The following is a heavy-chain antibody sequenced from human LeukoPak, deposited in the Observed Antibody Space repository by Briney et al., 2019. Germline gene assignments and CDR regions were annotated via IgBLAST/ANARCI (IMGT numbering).Heavy chain of an antibody. CDR2: ISSSSSYI. D-gene: IGHD2-21*01. CDR1: GFTFSDYY. J-gene: IGHJ3*02. CDR3: ARAVCVKGTYCGGDCCSGDAFDI. Sequence: QLVESGGGLVKPGGSLRLSCAASGFTFSDYYMSWIRQAPGKGLEWVSSISSSSSYIYYADSVKGRFTISRDNAKNSLYLQMNSLRAEDTAVYYCARAVCVKGTYCGGDCCSGDAFDIWGQGTMVTVSS. V-gene: IGHV3-11*06.